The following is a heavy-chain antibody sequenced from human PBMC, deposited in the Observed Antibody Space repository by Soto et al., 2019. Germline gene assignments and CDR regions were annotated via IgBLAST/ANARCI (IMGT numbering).Heavy chain of an antibody. J-gene: IGHJ4*02. CDR2: IRWNGGGM. D-gene: IGHD3-22*01. V-gene: IGHV3-9*01. CDR1: GFNFNEYG. Sequence: EVQLVESGGGLVQPGGSLRLTCAASGFNFNEYGMHWVRQAPGKGLELISSIRWNGGGMGYADSVKGRFSNSRANAKNSLYLQMKSLRAEDTAFYYCVKGAYFYDSCGFRIPSTYFAFLGQGTLVTVSS. CDR3: VKGAYFYDSCGFRIPSTYFAF.